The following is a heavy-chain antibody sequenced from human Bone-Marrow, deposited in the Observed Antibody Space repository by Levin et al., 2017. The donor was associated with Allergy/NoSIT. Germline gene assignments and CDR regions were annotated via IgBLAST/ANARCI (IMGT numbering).Heavy chain of an antibody. J-gene: IGHJ3*01. CDR3: ATLYAIPTGNPDGCDF. CDR2: INQDESET. Sequence: PGGSLRLSCVASGFSFGSHWMSWVRQIPGKGLEWVANINQDESETYYVESVRGRFTISRDNAKNSLYLQMNILRGEDTALYYCATLYAIPTGNPDGCDFWGHGTMVTVAS. CDR1: GFSFGSHW. V-gene: IGHV3-7*01. D-gene: IGHD1-14*01.